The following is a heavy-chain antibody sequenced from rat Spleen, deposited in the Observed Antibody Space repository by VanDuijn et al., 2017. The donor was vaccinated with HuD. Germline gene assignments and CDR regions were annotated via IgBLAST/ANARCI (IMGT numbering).Heavy chain of an antibody. V-gene: IGHV5-25*01. D-gene: IGHD1-4*01. CDR1: GFTFSNYD. J-gene: IGHJ2*01. CDR2: ISPGGTDT. Sequence: EVQLVESGGGLVQPGRSMKLSCAASGFTFSNYDMVWVRQAPTKGLKWVASISPGGTDTYYRVSVEGRFTISSYNAISTLYLQMDSLRSEDTATYYCARRLPWYTLFECWGEGVMVTVSS. CDR3: ARRLPWYTLFEC.